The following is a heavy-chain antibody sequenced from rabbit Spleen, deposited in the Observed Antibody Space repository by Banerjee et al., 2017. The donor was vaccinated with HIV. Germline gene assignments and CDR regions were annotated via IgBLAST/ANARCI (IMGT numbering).Heavy chain of an antibody. CDR2: IYGDRSGST. CDR1: GFSFSSSYW. D-gene: IGHD2-1*01. J-gene: IGHJ4*01. V-gene: IGHV1S45*01. CDR3: ARGSAAMTMVITGYYLNL. Sequence: QEQLKETGGGLVKPGASLTLTCTASGFSFSSSYWICWVRQAPGKGLEWIACIYGDRSGSTYYANWAKGRFTISRTSSTTVTLEMTSLTAADTATYFCARGSAAMTMVITGYYLNLWGPGTLVTVS.